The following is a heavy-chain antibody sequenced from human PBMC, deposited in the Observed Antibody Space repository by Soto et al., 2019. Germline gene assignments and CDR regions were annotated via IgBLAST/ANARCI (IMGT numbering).Heavy chain of an antibody. CDR1: GGSISSYY. CDR2: IFYSGST. CDR3: ERMIGDTALSVHT. D-gene: IGHD3-10*02. J-gene: IGHJ5*02. Sequence: QVQLQESGPGLVKPSETLSLTCTVSGGSISSYYWSWIRHPPGKGLEWIGFIFYSGSTSYHPSLKSRGTISIATSAYHFSLKLSSVTAAASAVYYCERMIGDTALSVHTWGPGTLVSVSS. V-gene: IGHV4-59*01.